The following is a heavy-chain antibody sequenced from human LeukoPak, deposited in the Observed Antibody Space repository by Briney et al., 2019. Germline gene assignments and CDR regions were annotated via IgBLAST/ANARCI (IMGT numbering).Heavy chain of an antibody. D-gene: IGHD2-15*01. Sequence: GSLRLSCAASGFTFSSYAMSWVRQAPGKGLEWVSSISGSGNRAYYADSVKGRFTISRDNSKNTLFLQMNSLRAEDTAVYYCAKNLYCGGGSCYPSALGMDVWGQGTTVTVSS. CDR2: ISGSGNRA. V-gene: IGHV3-23*01. CDR1: GFTFSSYA. CDR3: AKNLYCGGGSCYPSALGMDV. J-gene: IGHJ6*02.